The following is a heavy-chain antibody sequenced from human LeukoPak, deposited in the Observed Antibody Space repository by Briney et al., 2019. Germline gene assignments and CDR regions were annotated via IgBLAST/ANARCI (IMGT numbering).Heavy chain of an antibody. CDR2: ISSSSSYI. CDR3: ARALDTVGATTNYYYYMDV. V-gene: IGHV3-21*01. D-gene: IGHD1-26*01. Sequence: GGSLRLSCAASGFTFSSYSMNWVRQAPGKGLEWVSSISSSSSYIYYADSVKGRFTISRDNAKNSLYLQMNSLRAEDTAVYYCARALDTVGATTNYYYYMDVWGKGTTVTISS. J-gene: IGHJ6*03. CDR1: GFTFSSYS.